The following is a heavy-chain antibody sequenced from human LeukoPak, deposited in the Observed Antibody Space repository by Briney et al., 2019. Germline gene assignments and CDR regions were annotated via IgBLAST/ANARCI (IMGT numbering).Heavy chain of an antibody. V-gene: IGHV4-34*01. CDR3: ARVYYDFWSGYFIWFDP. CDR2: INHSGST. J-gene: IGHJ5*02. D-gene: IGHD3-3*01. Sequence: SETLSLTCAVYGGSFSGYYWSWIRQPPGKGLEWIGEINHSGSTNYNPSLKSRVTISVDTSKNQFSLKLSSVTAADTAVYYCARVYYDFWSGYFIWFDPWGQGTLVTVSS. CDR1: GGSFSGYY.